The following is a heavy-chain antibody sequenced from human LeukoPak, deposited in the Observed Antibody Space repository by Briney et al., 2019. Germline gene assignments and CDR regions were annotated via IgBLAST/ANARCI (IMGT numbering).Heavy chain of an antibody. Sequence: SETLSLTCTASGGSISSYYWSWIRQPAGKGLEGVGRSYTSGSTNYNHSLKSRVTISVDTSKKQVSLKLSFVTAADTDVYYCARGNIAAAGNWFDPWGQGTLVTVSS. J-gene: IGHJ5*02. CDR3: ARGNIAAAGNWFDP. D-gene: IGHD6-13*01. CDR1: GGSISSYY. V-gene: IGHV4-4*07. CDR2: SYTSGST.